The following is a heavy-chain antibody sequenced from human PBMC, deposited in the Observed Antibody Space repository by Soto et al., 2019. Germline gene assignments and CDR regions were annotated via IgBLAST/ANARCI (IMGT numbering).Heavy chain of an antibody. CDR2: IYSDGST. J-gene: IGHJ6*02. V-gene: IGHV3-53*01. D-gene: IGHD3-10*01. CDR3: ARDRSGSSGYYGMDV. CDR1: GFTVSSNY. Sequence: PGGSLRLSCAASGFTVSSNYMSWVRQAPGKGLEWVSVIYSDGSTYCADSVKGRFTISRDNSKNMLYLQMNSLRAEDTAVYYCARDRSGSSGYYGMDVWGQGTTVTVSS.